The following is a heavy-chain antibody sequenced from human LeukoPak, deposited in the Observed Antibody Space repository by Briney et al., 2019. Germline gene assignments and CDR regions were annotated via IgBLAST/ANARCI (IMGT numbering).Heavy chain of an antibody. V-gene: IGHV1-8*01. D-gene: IGHD4-17*01. J-gene: IGHJ5*02. CDR3: ARVLRDTTWYDN. CDR1: GYTFTTYD. CDR2: MNPENGKS. Sequence: AVSVMVSCKASGYTFTTYDICWVRQATGEGLEWMGWMNPENGKSGFAQKFQGRVSMTRDTSISTAFMELNSLSSDDTAVYYCARVLRDTTWYDNWGQGTLVTVSS.